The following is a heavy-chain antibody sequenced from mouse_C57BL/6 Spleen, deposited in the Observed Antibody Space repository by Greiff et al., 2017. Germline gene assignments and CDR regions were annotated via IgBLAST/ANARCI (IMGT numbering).Heavy chain of an antibody. J-gene: IGHJ3*01. CDR2: IWSGGST. V-gene: IGHV2-4*01. D-gene: IGHD2-4*01. CDR3: ATIYYDYDGFAY. Sequence: QVQLQQSGPGLVQPSQSLSITCTVSGFSLTSYGVHWVRQPPGKGLEWLGVIWSGGSTDYNAAFISRLSISKDNPKSQVFFKMNSLQADDTAIYYCATIYYDYDGFAYWGQGTLVTVSA. CDR1: GFSLTSYG.